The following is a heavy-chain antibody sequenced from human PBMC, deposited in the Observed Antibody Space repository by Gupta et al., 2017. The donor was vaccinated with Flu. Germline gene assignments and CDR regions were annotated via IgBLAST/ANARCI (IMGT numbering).Heavy chain of an antibody. CDR1: GFIFSYYG. J-gene: IGHJ5*01. V-gene: IGHV3-30*18. Sequence: QVQLVESGGGVVQPGRSLRLSCAASGFIFSYYGIHWVRQAPGKGLEWVAVISYDGTYKYYGDSVKGRFNISRDNSKNTVYLQMKSLRAEDTAVYYCAKDQREDGSGGECYPQILDSWGQGTLVTGSP. CDR3: AKDQREDGSGGECYPQILDS. D-gene: IGHD2-21*01. CDR2: ISYDGTYK.